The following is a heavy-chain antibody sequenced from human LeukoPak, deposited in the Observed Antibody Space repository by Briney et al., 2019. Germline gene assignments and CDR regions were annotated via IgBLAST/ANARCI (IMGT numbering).Heavy chain of an antibody. D-gene: IGHD3-9*01. CDR1: GGSISSYC. CDR3: ARGLRYFDWLTDY. V-gene: IGHV4-4*08. CDR2: IYTSGST. J-gene: IGHJ4*02. Sequence: SETLSLTCTVSGGSISSYCWSWIRQPPGKGLEWIGYIYTSGSTNYNPSLKSRVTMSVDTSKNQFSLKLSSVTAADTAVYYCARGLRYFDWLTDYWGQGTLVTVSS.